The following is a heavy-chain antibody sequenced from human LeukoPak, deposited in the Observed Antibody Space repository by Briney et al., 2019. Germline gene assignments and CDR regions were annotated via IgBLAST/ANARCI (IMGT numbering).Heavy chain of an antibody. D-gene: IGHD4-17*01. Sequence: MTSETLSLTCTVSGGSISSYYWSWIRQPAGKGLEWIGRIYTSGSTNYNPSLKSRVTMSVDTSKNQFSLKLSSVTAADTAVYYCARVQDGDYEYNWFDPWGQGTLVTVSS. V-gene: IGHV4-4*07. CDR2: IYTSGST. J-gene: IGHJ5*02. CDR1: GGSISSYY. CDR3: ARVQDGDYEYNWFDP.